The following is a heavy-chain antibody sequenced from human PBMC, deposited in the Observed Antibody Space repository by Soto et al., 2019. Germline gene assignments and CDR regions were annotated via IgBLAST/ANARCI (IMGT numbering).Heavy chain of an antibody. CDR3: ARDSVQRVDLYYYYYYGMDV. CDR1: GFTFSSYS. Sequence: GGSLRLSCAASGFTFSSYSMNWVRQAPGKGLEWVSYISSSSSTIYYADSVKGRFTISRDNAKNSLYLQMNSLRDEDTAVYYCARDSVQRVDLYYYYYYGMDVWGQGTTVTVSS. J-gene: IGHJ6*02. D-gene: IGHD1-1*01. CDR2: ISSSSSTI. V-gene: IGHV3-48*02.